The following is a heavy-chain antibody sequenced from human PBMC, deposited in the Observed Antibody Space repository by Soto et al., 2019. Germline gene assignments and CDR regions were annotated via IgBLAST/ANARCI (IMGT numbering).Heavy chain of an antibody. D-gene: IGHD4-17*01. J-gene: IGHJ5*02. CDR1: GGSISSGGYY. CDR3: ARALTTVTLFDP. V-gene: IGHV4-31*03. Sequence: QVQLQESGPGLVKPSQTLSLTCTVSGGSISSGGYYWRWIRQHPGKGLEWIGYIYYSGSTHYNPSLKRRVTISVDTSKNQFSLKLSSVTAADTAVYYCARALTTVTLFDPWGQGTMVTVSS. CDR2: IYYSGST.